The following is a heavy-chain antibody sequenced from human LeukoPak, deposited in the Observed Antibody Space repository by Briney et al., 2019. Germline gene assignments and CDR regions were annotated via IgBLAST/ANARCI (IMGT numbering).Heavy chain of an antibody. CDR3: ARTGRVNYYDSSGYYFVS. J-gene: IGHJ4*02. Sequence: PGGSLRLSCAASGFTFSSYWMHWVRQAPGKGLVWVSRIDSDGSSTTYADSVKGRFTVSRDNAKNTLYLQMNSLRAEDTAVYYRARTGRVNYYDSSGYYFVSWGQGTLVTVSS. CDR1: GFTFSSYW. CDR2: IDSDGSST. D-gene: IGHD3-22*01. V-gene: IGHV3-74*03.